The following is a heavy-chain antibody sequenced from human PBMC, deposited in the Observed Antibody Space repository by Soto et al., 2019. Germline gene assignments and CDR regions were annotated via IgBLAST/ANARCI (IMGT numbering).Heavy chain of an antibody. Sequence: SETLSLTCTVSGGSMSSGGYYWSWIRQDPGKGLEWIGYIYYSESTYYNPSLKSRVTITVDTSNNQFSLKLSSVTAADTDVYCCARVNTDMALDYWGQGTLVTVSS. D-gene: IGHD5-18*01. V-gene: IGHV4-31*03. CDR3: ARVNTDMALDY. CDR1: GGSMSSGGYY. J-gene: IGHJ4*02. CDR2: IYYSEST.